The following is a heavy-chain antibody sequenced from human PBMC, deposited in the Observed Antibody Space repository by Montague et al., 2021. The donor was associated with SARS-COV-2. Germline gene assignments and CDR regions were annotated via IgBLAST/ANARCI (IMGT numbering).Heavy chain of an antibody. Sequence: TLSLTCTVSGGSISNGSYYWSWIRQPAGKGLEWIGRIYTSGSTNYNPSLKSRVAISADTSKNQFSLKMTSVTAADTAVYYCARVPVLASADYWGQGTLVTVSP. D-gene: IGHD2-15*01. V-gene: IGHV4-61*02. CDR2: IYTSGST. CDR1: GGSISNGSYY. J-gene: IGHJ4*02. CDR3: ARVPVLASADY.